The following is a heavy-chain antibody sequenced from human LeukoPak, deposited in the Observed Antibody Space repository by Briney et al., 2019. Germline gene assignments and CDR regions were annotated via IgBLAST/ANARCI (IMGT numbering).Heavy chain of an antibody. D-gene: IGHD3-16*01. Sequence: SGGSLRLSCAASGFTFSSYWMNWARQAPGKGLGWVASINHNGNVNYYVDSVKGRFTISRDNAKNSLYLQMSNLRAEDTAVYFCARGGGLDVWGQGATVTVSS. J-gene: IGHJ6*02. CDR2: INHNGNVN. V-gene: IGHV3-7*03. CDR1: GFTFSSYW. CDR3: ARGGGLDV.